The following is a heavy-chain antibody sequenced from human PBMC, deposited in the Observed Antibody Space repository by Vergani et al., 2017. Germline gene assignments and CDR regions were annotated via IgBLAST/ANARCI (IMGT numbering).Heavy chain of an antibody. V-gene: IGHV4-4*07. J-gene: IGHJ4*02. CDR1: GGSMSGYY. Sequence: QVRLQESGPGLVKPSETLSLTCSVSGGSMSGYYWSWIRQPAGKGLEWIGRIYTSGSTNYNPSLKSRVTISVDTSKNQFSLKLSSVTAADTAVYYCASSSWYLFDYWGQGTLVTVSS. CDR3: ASSSWYLFDY. CDR2: IYTSGST. D-gene: IGHD6-13*01.